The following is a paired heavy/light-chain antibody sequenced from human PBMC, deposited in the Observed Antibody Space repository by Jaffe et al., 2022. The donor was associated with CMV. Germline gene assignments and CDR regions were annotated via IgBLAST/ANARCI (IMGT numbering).Light chain of an antibody. V-gene: IGKV4-1*01. CDR3: QQYYGVPIT. CDR1: QSVLNSSSRKNY. J-gene: IGKJ4*01. CDR2: WAS. Sequence: DIVMTQSPDSLAVSLGERATINCRSSQSVLNSSSRKNYVTWYQQKPGQPPKLLIYWASTRNSGVPDRFSGSGSGTDFTLTISSLQAEDVAVYYCQQYYGVPITFGGGTKVEIK.
Heavy chain of an antibody. V-gene: IGHV6-1*01. CDR1: GDSVSSNTAA. CDR3: ARGSYDSVWS. CDR2: TYYRSNWFN. J-gene: IGHJ5*02. Sequence: QVQLQPSGPGLVKPSQTLSLTCAISGDSVSSNTAAWHWIRQSPSRGLEWLGRTYYRSNWFNDYAVSVESRLTINPDTSKNHFSLHLHSVTPDDTAVYYCARGSYDSVWSWGQGTLVTVSS. D-gene: IGHD6-19*01.